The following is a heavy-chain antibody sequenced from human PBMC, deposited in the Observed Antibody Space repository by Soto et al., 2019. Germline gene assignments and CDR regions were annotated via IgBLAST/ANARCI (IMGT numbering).Heavy chain of an antibody. Sequence: QITLKESGPTLVKPTQTLTLTCTFSGFLLSTSGVGVAWISQPPGKALEWLSLIYWDDEKRYSPSLKSRLTITKDTSKNQVVLTMTNMDPVDTATYYCAHTPEGASRIRGTGRYFQHWGQGTLVTVSS. J-gene: IGHJ1*01. D-gene: IGHD3-10*01. CDR1: GFLLSTSGVG. V-gene: IGHV2-5*02. CDR2: IYWDDEK. CDR3: AHTPEGASRIRGTGRYFQH.